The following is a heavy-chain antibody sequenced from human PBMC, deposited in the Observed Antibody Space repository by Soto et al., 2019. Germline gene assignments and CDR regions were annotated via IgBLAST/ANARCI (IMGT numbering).Heavy chain of an antibody. CDR2: IWYDGSNE. V-gene: IGHV3-33*01. D-gene: IGHD6-19*01. CDR1: GFTFSGYG. CDR3: ARRFSSGWYADY. J-gene: IGHJ4*02. Sequence: QVQLVESGGGVVQPGRSLRLYCAASGFTFSGYGMHWVRQAPGKGLEWVAVIWYDGSNENYADTVKGRFTISRDNSKNTRYLQMNSLRDEDTAVYYCARRFSSGWYADYWGQGTLVSVSS.